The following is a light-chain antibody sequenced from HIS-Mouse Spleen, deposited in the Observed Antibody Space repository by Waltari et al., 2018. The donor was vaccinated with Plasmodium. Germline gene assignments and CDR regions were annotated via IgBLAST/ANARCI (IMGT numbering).Light chain of an antibody. CDR1: QSVSSY. CDR2: DAS. Sequence: EIVLTHSPATLSLSPGERATLSCRASQSVSSYLAWYQQKPGQAPRLLNYDASTRATGITARFSGSGSGTDFTLTISSLEPEDFAVYYCQQRSNWPPYTFGQGTKLEIK. V-gene: IGKV3-11*01. J-gene: IGKJ2*01. CDR3: QQRSNWPPYT.